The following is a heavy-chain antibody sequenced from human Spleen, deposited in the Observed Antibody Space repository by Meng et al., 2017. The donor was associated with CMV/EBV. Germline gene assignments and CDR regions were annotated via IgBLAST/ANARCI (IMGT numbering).Heavy chain of an antibody. CDR3: ASLGEVTPFDY. CDR2: ISYDGSDK. D-gene: IGHD4-23*01. J-gene: IGHJ4*02. V-gene: IGHV3-30*04. Sequence: GGSLRLLCAACGFTFSSDAMHWVRQAPGKGLEWVAVISYDGSDKYYADSVKGRFTIYRDNSKNTLYLQIISLRAEDTAVYYCASLGEVTPFDYWGQGTLVTVSS. CDR1: GFTFSSDA.